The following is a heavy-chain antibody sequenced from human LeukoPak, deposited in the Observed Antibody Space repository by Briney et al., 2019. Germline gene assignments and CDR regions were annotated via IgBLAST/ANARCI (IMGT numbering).Heavy chain of an antibody. D-gene: IGHD6-19*01. J-gene: IGHJ4*02. V-gene: IGHV3-30*02. CDR3: AKGPSQGATWLGDY. CDR1: GFIFSSYW. Sequence: PGGSLRLSCAASGFIFSSYWMSWVRQAPGKGLEWVAFIRHDESVRYYADSVKGRFTISRDNSKNTLSLQMNSLRPEDTAVYYCAKGPSQGATWLGDYWGQGILVTVSS. CDR2: IRHDESVR.